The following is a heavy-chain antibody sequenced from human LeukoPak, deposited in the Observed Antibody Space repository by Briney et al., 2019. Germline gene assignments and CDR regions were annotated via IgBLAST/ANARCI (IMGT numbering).Heavy chain of an antibody. V-gene: IGHV1-46*01. Sequence: ASVKVSCKASGYTFTSYYMHWVRQAPGQGLEWMGIINPSDDSTRYAQKFQGRVTMTKDTSTNTAYMHLSSLSSDDTAVYYCARAYYESSAYRHAVYFDYWGQGTLVTVSS. CDR1: GYTFTSYY. CDR3: ARAYYESSAYRHAVYFDY. CDR2: INPSDDST. J-gene: IGHJ4*02. D-gene: IGHD3-22*01.